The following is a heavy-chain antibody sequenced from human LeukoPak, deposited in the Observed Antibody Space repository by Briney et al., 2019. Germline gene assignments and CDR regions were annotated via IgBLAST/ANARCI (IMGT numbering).Heavy chain of an antibody. D-gene: IGHD2-21*02. CDR2: INTDGSST. J-gene: IGHJ4*02. CDR1: GFTFSSYW. V-gene: IGHV3-74*01. CDR3: AKESLLSPNSFDY. Sequence: TGGSLRLSCAASGFTFSSYWMHWVRQAPGKGLVWVSRINTDGSSTSYADSVKGRFTISRDNAKNTAYLQMNSLRAEDTAVYYCAKESLLSPNSFDYWGLGTLVTVSS.